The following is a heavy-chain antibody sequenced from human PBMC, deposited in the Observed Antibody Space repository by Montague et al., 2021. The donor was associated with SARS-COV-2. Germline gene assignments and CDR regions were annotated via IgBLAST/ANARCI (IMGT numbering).Heavy chain of an antibody. D-gene: IGHD3-3*01. Sequence: SETLSLTCAVYGGSFSTYYWAWIRQSPGKGLEWIGDIDHSGSTNXNPSLKSRVSISVDTSSSQFSLHLTSVTAADAAVYYCARDQTVLEWIWYGMDVWGPGTTVTASS. J-gene: IGHJ6*02. V-gene: IGHV4-34*01. CDR3: ARDQTVLEWIWYGMDV. CDR2: IDHSGST. CDR1: GGSFSTYY.